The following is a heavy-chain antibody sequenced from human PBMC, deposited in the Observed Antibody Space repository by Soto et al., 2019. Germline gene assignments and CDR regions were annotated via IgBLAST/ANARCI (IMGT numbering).Heavy chain of an antibody. CDR1: EGTLSSYS. J-gene: IGHJ5*02. CDR2: LIPFLGRT. V-gene: IGHV1-69*02. CDR3: ARTTGSPNSNWFDP. D-gene: IGHD1-1*01. Sequence: QLQLIQSGPEVRKPGSSVKVSCKASEGTLSSYSVSWVRQAPGQGLEWMGRLIPFLGRTNYAQNFQGRVTFTADMSTVTALMELNSLRSEDTAVYYCARTTGSPNSNWFDPWGQGTLVIVSS.